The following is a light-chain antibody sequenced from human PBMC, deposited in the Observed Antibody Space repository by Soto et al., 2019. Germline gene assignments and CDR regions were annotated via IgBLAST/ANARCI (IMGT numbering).Light chain of an antibody. Sequence: EIVLTQSPGTLSLSPGERATLSCRASQSVSSSYLAWYQQKPGQAPRLLIYGASNRATGIPARFSGSGSGTDFTLTISSLEPEDFAVYYCQQRSNRPPITFGQGTRLEIK. V-gene: IGKV3D-20*02. CDR2: GAS. CDR1: QSVSSSY. CDR3: QQRSNRPPIT. J-gene: IGKJ5*01.